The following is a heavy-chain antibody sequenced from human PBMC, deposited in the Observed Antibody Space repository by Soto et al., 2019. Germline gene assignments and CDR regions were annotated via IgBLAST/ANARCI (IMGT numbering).Heavy chain of an antibody. D-gene: IGHD1-26*01. CDR3: ARIVGATNNWFDP. CDR1: GGSFSCYY. V-gene: IGHV4-34*01. J-gene: IGHJ5*02. CDR2: INHSGST. Sequence: SETLSLTCTVYGGSFSCYYWSLIRQPPGKGLEWIGEINHSGSTNYNPSLKSRVTISVDTSKNQFSLKLSSVTAADTAVYYCARIVGATNNWFDPWGQGTLVTVSS.